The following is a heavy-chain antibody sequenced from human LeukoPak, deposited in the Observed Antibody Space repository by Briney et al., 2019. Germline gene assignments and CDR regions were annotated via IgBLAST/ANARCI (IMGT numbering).Heavy chain of an antibody. V-gene: IGHV4-30-4*07. CDR1: GGSITSGGYS. CDR3: ARVRPTYYFDY. J-gene: IGHJ4*02. Sequence: PSETLSLTCAVSGGSITSGGYSWSWIRQTPGKGLEWIAYMHDSGSTYYNPSLKSRIIISLDTSKNQFSLKLSSVTAADTAVYYCARVRPTYYFDYWGQGTLVTVSS. CDR2: MHDSGST.